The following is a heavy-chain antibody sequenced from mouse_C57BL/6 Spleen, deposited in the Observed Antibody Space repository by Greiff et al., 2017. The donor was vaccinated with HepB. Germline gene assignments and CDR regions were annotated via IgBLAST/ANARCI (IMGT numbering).Heavy chain of an antibody. CDR1: GYTFTSYT. CDR2: INPSSGYT. Sequence: VQLQQSGAELARPGASVKMSCKASGYTFTSYTMHWVKQRPGQGLEWIGYINPSSGYTKYNQKFKDKATLTADKSSSTAYMQLSSLTSEDSAFYYCARDYYGSSYFYAMDYWGQGTSVTVSS. D-gene: IGHD1-1*01. V-gene: IGHV1-4*01. CDR3: ARDYYGSSYFYAMDY. J-gene: IGHJ4*01.